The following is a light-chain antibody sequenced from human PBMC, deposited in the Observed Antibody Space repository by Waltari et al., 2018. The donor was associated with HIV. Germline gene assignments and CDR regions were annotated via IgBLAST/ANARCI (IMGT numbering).Light chain of an antibody. CDR3: ATWADSLSGVV. V-gene: IGLV1-47*01. J-gene: IGLJ2*01. CDR1: SSNIGSNY. CDR2: RNK. Sequence: QSVLTQSPSASGTPGQRVTISCSGSSSNIGSNYVYWYQQLPGTAPKLLLYRNKRRPSGVPARFSGSKSGTSASLAISGLRSEDEVHYYCATWADSLSGVVFGGGTKLRVL.